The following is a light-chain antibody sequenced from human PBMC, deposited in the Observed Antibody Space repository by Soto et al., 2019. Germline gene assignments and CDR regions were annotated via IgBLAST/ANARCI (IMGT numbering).Light chain of an antibody. CDR2: AAS. CDR1: QSISNI. V-gene: IGKV1-39*01. Sequence: IQMTQSPSPLSASVGDRVTITCRASQSISNILNWYQQKPGKAPKLLIYAASTLQIGVPSRFSGSGSGTDFTLTITNLQPEDFATYYCQQSYINTAWTFGQGTKVDI. CDR3: QQSYINTAWT. J-gene: IGKJ1*01.